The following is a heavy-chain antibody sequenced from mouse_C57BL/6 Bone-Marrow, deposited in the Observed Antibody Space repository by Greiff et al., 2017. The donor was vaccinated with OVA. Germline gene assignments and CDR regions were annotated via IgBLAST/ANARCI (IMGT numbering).Heavy chain of an antibody. J-gene: IGHJ2*01. V-gene: IGHV1-15*01. CDR2: IDPETGGT. CDR3: TRGGFLYYFDY. Sequence: QQSGAELVRPGASVTLSCKASGYTFTDYEMHWVKQTPVHGLEWIGAIDPETGGTAYNQKFKGKAILTADKSSSTAYMELRSLTSEDSAVYYCTRGGFLYYFDYWGQGTTLTVSS. CDR1: GYTFTDYE. D-gene: IGHD3-1*01.